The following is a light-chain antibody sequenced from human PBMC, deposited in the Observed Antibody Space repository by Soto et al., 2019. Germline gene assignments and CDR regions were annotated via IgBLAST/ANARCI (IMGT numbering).Light chain of an antibody. CDR1: QSVSSN. J-gene: IGKJ3*01. V-gene: IGKV3-11*01. CDR2: DAS. Sequence: EIVLTQSPATLSLSPGERATLSCRASQSVSSNLACYQQKPGQAPRLLINDASNRATGIPARFRGGGSCTDFTLTISSLEDEDFAVYYCQQRSNWPPVFTFGPGTKVDIK. CDR3: QQRSNWPPVFT.